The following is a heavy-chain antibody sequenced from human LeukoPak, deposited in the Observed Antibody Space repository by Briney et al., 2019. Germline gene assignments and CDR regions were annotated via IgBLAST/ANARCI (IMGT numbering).Heavy chain of an antibody. V-gene: IGHV4-34*01. D-gene: IGHD3-3*01. CDR3: AGSGYYYYMDV. CDR1: GGSFSGYY. J-gene: IGHJ6*03. Sequence: SETLSLTCAVYGGSFSGYYWSWIRRPPGKGVEWIGEINHSGSTNYNPSLKSRVTISVDTSKNQFSLKLSSVTAADTAVYYCAGSGYYYYMDVWGKGTTVTVSS. CDR2: INHSGST.